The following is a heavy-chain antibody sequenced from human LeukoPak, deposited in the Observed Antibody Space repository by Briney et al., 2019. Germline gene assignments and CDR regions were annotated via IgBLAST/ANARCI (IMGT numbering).Heavy chain of an antibody. V-gene: IGHV3-74*01. CDR3: ARDQDGMGTTMDL. CDR2: INSDGSST. D-gene: IGHD1-1*01. CDR1: GFSFSRYW. J-gene: IGHJ4*02. Sequence: GGSLRLSCTASGFSFSRYWMHWVRHAPGEGLMWVSRINSDGSSTWYADFVKGRFTISRGNARNTLSLQMSSLGVEDTALYYCARDQDGMGTTMDLWGQGTQVIVSS.